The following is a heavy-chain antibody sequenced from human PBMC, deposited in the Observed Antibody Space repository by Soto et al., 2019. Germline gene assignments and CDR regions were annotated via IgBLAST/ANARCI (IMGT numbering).Heavy chain of an antibody. Sequence: PGGSLRLSCAASGFTFSHYGIHWVRQAPGKGLEXLAXXSXXGXXXXXAXXVKGRFTVSRDNSKDTLYLQMNSLRAEETAVYFCARYSGKYQGPIDYWGQGTLVTVSS. CDR3: ARYSGKYQGPIDY. D-gene: IGHD1-26*01. V-gene: IGHV3-30*03. J-gene: IGHJ4*02. CDR2: XSXXGXXX. CDR1: GFTFSHYG.